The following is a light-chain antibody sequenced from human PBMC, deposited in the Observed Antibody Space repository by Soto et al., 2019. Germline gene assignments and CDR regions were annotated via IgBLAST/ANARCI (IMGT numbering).Light chain of an antibody. CDR2: AAS. CDR3: QQYHTDWT. CDR1: ESIDNW. Sequence: DIQVTQSPSTLSASVGDAVTITCLASESIDNWLAWYQQKPGKAPKLLIFAASTLVRGVPSKFSGRGSGTEFTLTISSLQADDFATYYCQQYHTDWTFGQGTKVDIK. V-gene: IGKV1-5*01. J-gene: IGKJ1*01.